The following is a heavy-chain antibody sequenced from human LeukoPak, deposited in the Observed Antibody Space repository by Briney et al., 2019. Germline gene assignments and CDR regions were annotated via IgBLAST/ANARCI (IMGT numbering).Heavy chain of an antibody. CDR2: INGDGSST. Sequence: GGSLRLSCAASGFTFSTYWMHWVRQAPGKGLVWVSRINGDGSSTSYADSVKGRFTTSRDNAKNTLYMQMNSLRAEDTAVYYCARGASTIPFDYWGQGTLVTVSS. J-gene: IGHJ4*02. CDR3: ARGASTIPFDY. V-gene: IGHV3-74*01. D-gene: IGHD5-24*01. CDR1: GFTFSTYW.